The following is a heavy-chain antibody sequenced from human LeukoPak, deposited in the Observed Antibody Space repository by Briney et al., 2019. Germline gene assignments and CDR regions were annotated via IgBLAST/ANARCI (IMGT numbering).Heavy chain of an antibody. Sequence: QTLSLTCTVSGGSISSGGYYWSWIRQPPGKALEWLARIDWDDDKYYSTSLKTRLTISKDTSKNQVVLTMTNMDPEDTATYYCARMGCGSYPNYFDFWGQGALVTVSS. CDR3: ARMGCGSYPNYFDF. D-gene: IGHD3-16*02. J-gene: IGHJ4*02. CDR1: GGSISSGGYY. CDR2: IDWDDDK. V-gene: IGHV2-70*11.